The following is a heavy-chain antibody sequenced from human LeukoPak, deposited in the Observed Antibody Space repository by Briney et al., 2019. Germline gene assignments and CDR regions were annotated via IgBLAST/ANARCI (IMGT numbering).Heavy chain of an antibody. CDR3: AREATRYSSGWFFS. J-gene: IGHJ5*02. CDR2: INAGNGNT. Sequence: GASVKVSCKASGYTFTSYAMHWVRQAPGQRLEWMGWINAGNGNTEYSQKFQGRVTITRDTSASTAYMELSSLRSEDTAVYYCAREATRYSSGWFFSWGQGTLVTVSS. CDR1: GYTFTSYA. D-gene: IGHD6-19*01. V-gene: IGHV1-3*01.